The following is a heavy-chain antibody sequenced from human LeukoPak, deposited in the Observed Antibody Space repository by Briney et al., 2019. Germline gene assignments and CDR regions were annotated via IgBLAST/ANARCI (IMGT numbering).Heavy chain of an antibody. D-gene: IGHD3-22*01. CDR3: ARDVLYYYDSSGYPPDY. J-gene: IGHJ4*02. Sequence: PGGSLRLSCAASGFTFSSYSMNWVRQAPGKGLEWVSSISSSSSYIYYADSVKGRFTISRDNVKNSLYLQMNSLRAEDTAVYYCARDVLYYYDSSGYPPDYWGQGTLVTVSS. CDR1: GFTFSSYS. CDR2: ISSSSSYI. V-gene: IGHV3-21*01.